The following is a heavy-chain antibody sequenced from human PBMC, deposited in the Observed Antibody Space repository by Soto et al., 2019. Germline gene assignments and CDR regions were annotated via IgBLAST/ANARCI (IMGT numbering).Heavy chain of an antibody. V-gene: IGHV3-7*01. D-gene: IGHD4-4*01. CDR2: IKQDGSEK. CDR1: GFTFSSYW. Sequence: GSLRLSCAASGFTFSSYWMSWVRQAPGKGLEWVANIKQDGSEKYYVDSVKGRFTISRDNAKNSLYLQMNSLRDEDTAVYYCARAATVTTKLIYYYYYYMDVWGKGTTVTVSS. CDR3: ARAATVTTKLIYYYYYYMDV. J-gene: IGHJ6*03.